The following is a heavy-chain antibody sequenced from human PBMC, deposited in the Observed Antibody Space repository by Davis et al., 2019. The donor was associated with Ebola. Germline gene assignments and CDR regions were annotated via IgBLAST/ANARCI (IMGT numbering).Heavy chain of an antibody. CDR2: IYTSGST. D-gene: IGHD6-13*01. J-gene: IGHJ6*03. Sequence: PSETLSLTCTVSGGSISSYYWSWIRQPAGKGLEWIGRIYTSGSTNYNPSLKSRVTMSVDTSKNQFSLKLSSVTAADTAVYYCARGGYSSSPRGYYYYYMDVWGKGTTVTVSS. CDR1: GGSISSYY. CDR3: ARGGYSSSPRGYYYYYMDV. V-gene: IGHV4-4*07.